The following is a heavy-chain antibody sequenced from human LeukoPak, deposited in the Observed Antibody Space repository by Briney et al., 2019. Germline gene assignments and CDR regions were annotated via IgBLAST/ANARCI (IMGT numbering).Heavy chain of an antibody. J-gene: IGHJ5*02. V-gene: IGHV4-4*07. CDR3: ARDELVGDWFDP. Sequence: SETLSLTCTVSGGSISSYYWSWIRQPAGKGLEWIGRICTSGSTNYNPSLKSRVTMSVDTSKNQFSLKLSSVTAADTAVYYCARDELVGDWFDPWGQGTLVTVSS. CDR1: GGSISSYY. D-gene: IGHD2-8*02. CDR2: ICTSGST.